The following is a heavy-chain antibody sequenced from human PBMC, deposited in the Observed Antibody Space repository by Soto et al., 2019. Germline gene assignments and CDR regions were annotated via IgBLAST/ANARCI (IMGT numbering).Heavy chain of an antibody. D-gene: IGHD6-19*01. V-gene: IGHV3-23*01. Sequence: PGGSLRLSCAASGFTFSSHAMSWVRQAPGKGLEWVSSLYGSGVETHYADSVKGRFTISRDNSKNTVYLQMNSLRVDDTGIYYCARAGQWLADFDHWGRGTLVTVSS. CDR1: GFTFSSHA. J-gene: IGHJ4*02. CDR3: ARAGQWLADFDH. CDR2: LYGSGVET.